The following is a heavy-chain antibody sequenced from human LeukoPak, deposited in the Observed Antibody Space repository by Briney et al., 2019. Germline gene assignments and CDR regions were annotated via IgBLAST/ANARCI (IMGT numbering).Heavy chain of an antibody. D-gene: IGHD4-23*01. CDR1: GFTISSYW. J-gene: IGHJ4*02. Sequence: GGSLRLSCGATGFTISSYWMHWVRQAPGKGLVWVSRINGDGSSTTYADSVKGRFTISRDNAKNTLYLQMNSLRAEDTAVYYCAKGGTTVVDYWGQGTLVTVSS. CDR3: AKGGTTVVDY. CDR2: INGDGSST. V-gene: IGHV3-74*03.